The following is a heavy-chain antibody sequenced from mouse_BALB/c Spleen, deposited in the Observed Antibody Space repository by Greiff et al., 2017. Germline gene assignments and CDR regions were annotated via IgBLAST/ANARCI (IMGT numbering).Heavy chain of an antibody. J-gene: IGHJ4*01. CDR2: INPSTGYT. V-gene: IGHV1-7*01. D-gene: IGHD1-1*01. CDR3: ARTPYGSPMDY. Sequence: QVQLKESGAELAKPGASVKMSCKASGYTFTSYWMHWVKQRPGQGLEWIGYINPSTGYTEYNQKFKDKATLTADKSSSTAYMQLSSLTSEDSAVYYCARTPYGSPMDYWGQGTSVTVSS. CDR1: GYTFTSYW.